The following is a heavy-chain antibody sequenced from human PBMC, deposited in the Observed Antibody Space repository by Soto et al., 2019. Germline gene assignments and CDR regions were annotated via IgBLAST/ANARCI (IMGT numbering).Heavy chain of an antibody. J-gene: IGHJ6*02. V-gene: IGHV1-69*12. CDR2: IIPIFGTA. CDR1: GGTFSSYA. Sequence: QVQLVQSGAEVKKPGSSVKVSCKASGGTFSSYAISWVRQAPGQGLEWMGGIIPIFGTANYAQKFQGRVTITADESTCTAYMELSSLRSEDTAVYYCASLNYDFWSGYYPKGYYYYGMDVWGQGTTVTVSS. D-gene: IGHD3-3*01. CDR3: ASLNYDFWSGYYPKGYYYYGMDV.